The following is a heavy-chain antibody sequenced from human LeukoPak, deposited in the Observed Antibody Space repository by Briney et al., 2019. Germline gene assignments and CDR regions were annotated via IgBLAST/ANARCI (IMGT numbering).Heavy chain of an antibody. CDR3: AKLDSSGYLGVDY. CDR2: ISGSGSST. Sequence: GGSLRLSCTASGYTFSSYAMSWVRQAPGKGLEWVSTISGSGSSTYYADSVKGRFTISRDNSKNTLYLQMNSLRAEDTAVYYCAKLDSSGYLGVDYWGQGTLVTVSS. J-gene: IGHJ4*02. V-gene: IGHV3-23*01. D-gene: IGHD3-22*01. CDR1: GYTFSSYA.